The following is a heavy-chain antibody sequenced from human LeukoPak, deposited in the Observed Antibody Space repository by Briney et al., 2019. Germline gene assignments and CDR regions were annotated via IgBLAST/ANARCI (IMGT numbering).Heavy chain of an antibody. J-gene: IGHJ6*03. CDR1: GGSISSGSYY. Sequence: PSETLSLTCTVSGGSISSGSYYWSWIRQPAGKGLEWIGRIYTSGSTNYNPSLKSRVTISVDTSKNQFSLKLSSVTAANTAVYYCARDVFGGLCSSTGCYMDVWGKGTTVTVSS. D-gene: IGHD2-2*01. V-gene: IGHV4-61*02. CDR3: ARDVFGGLCSSTGCYMDV. CDR2: IYTSGST.